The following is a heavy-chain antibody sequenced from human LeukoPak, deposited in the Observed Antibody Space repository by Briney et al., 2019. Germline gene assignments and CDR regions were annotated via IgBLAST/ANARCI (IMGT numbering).Heavy chain of an antibody. V-gene: IGHV4-59*12. J-gene: IGHJ3*02. CDR3: ARDDSSAEGGAFDI. CDR1: GGSISSYY. Sequence: SETLSLTCTVSGGSISSYYWSWIRQPPGKGLEWIGYIYYSGSTYYNPSLKSRVTISVDRSKNQFSLKLSSVTAADTAVYYCARDDSSAEGGAFDIWGQGTMVTVSS. CDR2: IYYSGST. D-gene: IGHD3-22*01.